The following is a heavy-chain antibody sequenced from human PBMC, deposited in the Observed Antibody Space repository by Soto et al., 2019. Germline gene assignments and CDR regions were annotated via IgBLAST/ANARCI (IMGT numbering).Heavy chain of an antibody. J-gene: IGHJ6*02. CDR2: ISSSSSYI. CDR3: AREGRPIVVVVAATDSNYGMDV. Sequence: NPGGSLRLSCAASGFTFSSYSMNWVRQAPGKGLEWVSSISSSSSYIYYADSVKGRFTISRDNAKNSLYLQMNSLRAEDTAVYYCAREGRPIVVVVAATDSNYGMDVWGQGTTVTVSS. V-gene: IGHV3-21*01. CDR1: GFTFSSYS. D-gene: IGHD2-15*01.